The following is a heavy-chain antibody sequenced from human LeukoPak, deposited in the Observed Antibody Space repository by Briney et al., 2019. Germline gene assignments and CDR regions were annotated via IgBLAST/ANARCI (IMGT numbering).Heavy chain of an antibody. Sequence: SQTLSLTCAISGDSVSSNSAAWHWIRQSPSRGLEWLGRTYYRSKWYNDYAVSVKSRITINPDTSKNQFSLQLNSVTPEDTAVYYCARAGYCSSTSCPGDYWYFDLWGRGTLVTVSS. CDR1: GDSVSSNSAA. V-gene: IGHV6-1*01. D-gene: IGHD2-2*01. CDR3: ARAGYCSSTSCPGDYWYFDL. CDR2: TYYRSKWYN. J-gene: IGHJ2*01.